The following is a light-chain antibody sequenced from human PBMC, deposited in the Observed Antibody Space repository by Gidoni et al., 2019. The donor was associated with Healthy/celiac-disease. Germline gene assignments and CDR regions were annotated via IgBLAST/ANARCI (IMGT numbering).Light chain of an antibody. J-gene: IGLJ2*01. Sequence: QSVLTQPPSVSAAPGQKVTLSCSGSTSHVGDNFVSWYQQPPGTAPKLLIYENNKRPSGIPDRFSGSKSGTSATLDITGLQTGDEADYYCGAWDKSLSAGVFGGGTKVTVL. V-gene: IGLV1-51*02. CDR3: GAWDKSLSAGV. CDR2: ENN. CDR1: TSHVGDNF.